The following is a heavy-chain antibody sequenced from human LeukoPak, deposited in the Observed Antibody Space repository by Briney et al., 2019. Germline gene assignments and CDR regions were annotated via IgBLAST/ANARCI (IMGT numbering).Heavy chain of an antibody. CDR3: ARDKSAPGLSDYFGMDV. V-gene: IGHV6-1*01. J-gene: IGHJ6*02. D-gene: IGHD2-8*02. CDR1: GDSVSTNSAA. CDR2: TFYRSKWYH. Sequence: HSQTLSLTCAISGDSVSTNSAAWPWIRQSPSRGLEWLGRTFYRSKWYHDYGISVKGRVTINPDISKNQFSLQLNSVTPDDTAVYYCARDKSAPGLSDYFGMDVWGQGTTVTVSS.